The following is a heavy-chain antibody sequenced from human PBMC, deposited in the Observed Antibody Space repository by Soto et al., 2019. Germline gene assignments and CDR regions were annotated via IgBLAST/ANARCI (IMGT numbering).Heavy chain of an antibody. CDR3: TKDHLVFGIVGANVDY. J-gene: IGHJ4*02. D-gene: IGHD1-26*01. V-gene: IGHV3-15*01. CDR1: GFTFSNAW. CDR2: IKSKTDGGTT. Sequence: GGSLRLSCAASGFTFSNAWMSWVRQAPGKGLEWVGRIKSKTDGGTTDYAAPVKGRFTISRDDSKNTLYLQMNSLKTEDTAVYYCTKDHLVFGIVGANVDYWGQGPLVTVSS.